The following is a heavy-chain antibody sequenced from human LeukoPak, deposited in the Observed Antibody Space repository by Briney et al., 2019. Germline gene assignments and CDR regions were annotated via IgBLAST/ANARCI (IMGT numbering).Heavy chain of an antibody. J-gene: IGHJ6*03. CDR3: ARDSDDFWSGRNYYYYYMDV. D-gene: IGHD3-3*01. Sequence: ASVKVSCKASGGTFSSYAISWVRQAPGQGLEWMGGIIPIFGTANYAQKFQGRVTITTDESTSTAYMELSSLRSGDTAVYYCARDSDDFWSGRNYYYYYMDVWGKGTTVTVSS. CDR2: IIPIFGTA. V-gene: IGHV1-69*05. CDR1: GGTFSSYA.